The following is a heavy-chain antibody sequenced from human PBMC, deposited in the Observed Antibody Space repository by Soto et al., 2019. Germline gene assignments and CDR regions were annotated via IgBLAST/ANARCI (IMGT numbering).Heavy chain of an antibody. CDR2: ISYDGSNK. CDR1: GFTFSSYG. D-gene: IGHD1-26*01. V-gene: IGHV3-30*18. CDR3: AKDLERGAGHGYYYYGMDV. J-gene: IGHJ6*02. Sequence: GGSLRLSCAASGFTFSSYGMHWVRQAPGKGLEWVAVISYDGSNKYYADSVKGRFTISRDNSKNTLYLQMNSLRAEDTAVYYCAKDLERGAGHGYYYYGMDVWGQGTTVTVSS.